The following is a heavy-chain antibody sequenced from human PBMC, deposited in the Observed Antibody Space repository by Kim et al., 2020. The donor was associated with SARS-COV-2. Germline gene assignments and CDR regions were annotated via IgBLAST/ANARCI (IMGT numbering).Heavy chain of an antibody. D-gene: IGHD2-15*01. CDR3: ARGGPYCSGGSCPAARYYYYGMDV. CDR2: ISSSSSYI. J-gene: IGHJ6*02. V-gene: IGHV3-21*01. Sequence: GGSLRLSCAASGFTFSSYSMNWVRQAPGKGLEWVSSISSSSSYIYYADSVKGRFTISRDNAKNSLYLQMNSLRAEDTAVYYCARGGPYCSGGSCPAARYYYYGMDVWGPGTTVTVSS. CDR1: GFTFSSYS.